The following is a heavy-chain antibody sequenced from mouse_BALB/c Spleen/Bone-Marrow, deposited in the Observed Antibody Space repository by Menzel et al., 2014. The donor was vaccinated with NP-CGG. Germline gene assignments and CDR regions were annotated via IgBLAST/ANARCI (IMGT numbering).Heavy chain of an antibody. Sequence: EVHLVESGGGLMKPGGSLKLSCAASGFTFSDYYMYWVRQTPEEGLEWVATISDGGSYTYYPDSVKGRFTISRDNAKNSLYLQMTSLKSEDTAMYYCARDSYYYGSSYWYFDVWGAGATVTVSS. D-gene: IGHD1-1*01. J-gene: IGHJ1*01. V-gene: IGHV5-4*02. CDR3: ARDSYYYGSSYWYFDV. CDR2: ISDGGSYT. CDR1: GFTFSDYY.